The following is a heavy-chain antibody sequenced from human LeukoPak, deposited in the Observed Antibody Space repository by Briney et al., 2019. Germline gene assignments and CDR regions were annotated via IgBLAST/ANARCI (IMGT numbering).Heavy chain of an antibody. CDR3: ARWLQGPIDF. D-gene: IGHD5-24*01. J-gene: IGHJ4*02. V-gene: IGHV3-23*01. CDR2: ISTSGGDT. CDR1: GFTFSSYA. Sequence: GGSLRLSCAASGFTFSSYAMTWVRQAPGKGLEWVSAISTSGGDTYYTDSVRGRFTISRDNSKNTLYLQMNSLRAEDTAVYYCARWLQGPIDFWGQGTLVTVSS.